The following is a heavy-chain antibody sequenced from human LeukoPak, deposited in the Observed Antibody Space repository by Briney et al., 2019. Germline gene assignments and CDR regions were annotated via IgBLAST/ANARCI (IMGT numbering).Heavy chain of an antibody. V-gene: IGHV4-4*02. J-gene: IGHJ3*02. CDR2: IYHSGST. D-gene: IGHD6-13*01. Sequence: SGTLSLTCAVSGGSISSSNWWSWFRQPPGKGLEWIGEIYHSGSTNYNPSLRSRVTISVDKSKNQFSLKLSSVTAADTAVYYCAGSIAVAAVEINDAFDIWGQGTMVTVSS. CDR3: AGSIAVAAVEINDAFDI. CDR1: GGSISSSNW.